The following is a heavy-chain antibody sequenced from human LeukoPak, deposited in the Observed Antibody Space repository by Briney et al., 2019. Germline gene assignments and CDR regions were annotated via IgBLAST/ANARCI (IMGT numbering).Heavy chain of an antibody. CDR2: INPNSGGT. J-gene: IGHJ6*03. Sequence: ASVKVSCKASGYTFTGYYMHWVRQAPGQGLEWMGWINPNSGGTNYAQKFQGRVTMTRDTSISTAYMELSRLRSDDTAVYYCARDQGYSSSWYLNYYYMDVWGKGTTVTISS. D-gene: IGHD6-13*01. CDR1: GYTFTGYY. V-gene: IGHV1-2*02. CDR3: ARDQGYSSSWYLNYYYMDV.